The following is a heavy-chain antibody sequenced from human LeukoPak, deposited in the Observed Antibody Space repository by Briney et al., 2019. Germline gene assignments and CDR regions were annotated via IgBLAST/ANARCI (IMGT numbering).Heavy chain of an antibody. V-gene: IGHV3-30*02. CDR3: ANLNIHAFDI. CDR2: IRYDGSNK. J-gene: IGHJ3*02. CDR1: GFTFSSYA. Sequence: GGSLRLSCAASGFTFSSYAMTWVRQAPGKGLEWVAFIRYDGSNKYYADSVKGRFTISRDNSKNTLYLQMNSLRAEDTAVYYCANLNIHAFDIWGQGTMVTVSS. D-gene: IGHD1/OR15-1a*01.